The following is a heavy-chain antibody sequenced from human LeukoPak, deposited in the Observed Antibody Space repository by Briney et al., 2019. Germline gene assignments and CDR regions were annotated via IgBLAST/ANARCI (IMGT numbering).Heavy chain of an antibody. V-gene: IGHV3-30-3*01. J-gene: IGHJ3*02. CDR2: VSSNGNNNV. D-gene: IGHD6-19*01. Sequence: GGSLRLSCAASGFTFSTYAMYWVRRAPGMGLEWVATVSSNGNNNVYYADSVKGRFTISRDNSKNTLYLQMNSLRADDTAVYFCAKGRYTSGWPNDAFDIWGQGTMVTVSS. CDR1: GFTFSTYA. CDR3: AKGRYTSGWPNDAFDI.